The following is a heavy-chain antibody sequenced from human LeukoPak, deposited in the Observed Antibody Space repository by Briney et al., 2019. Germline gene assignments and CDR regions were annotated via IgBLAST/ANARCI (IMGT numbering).Heavy chain of an antibody. CDR3: ARARRCSSTSCYFDRYFDL. D-gene: IGHD2-2*01. J-gene: IGHJ2*01. V-gene: IGHV4-4*07. CDR2: IYTSGST. CDR1: GGSISSYY. Sequence: SETLSLTCTVSGGSISSYYWSWIRHPAGKGLEWIGRIYTSGSTNYNPSLKSRVTMPVDTSKNQFSLRLSSVTAADTGVYCARARRCSSTSCYFDRYFDLWGRGTLVTVSS.